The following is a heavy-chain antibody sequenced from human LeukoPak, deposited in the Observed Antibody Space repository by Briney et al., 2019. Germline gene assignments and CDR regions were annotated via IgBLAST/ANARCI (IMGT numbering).Heavy chain of an antibody. Sequence: SETLSLTCTVSGGSISSHYWSWIRQPPGKGLEWIGYIYYSGSTNYNPSLKSRVTISVDTSKNQFSLKLSSVTAADTAVYYCARDLYSSSWYADYWGQGTLVTVSS. CDR2: IYYSGST. V-gene: IGHV4-59*11. J-gene: IGHJ4*02. CDR3: ARDLYSSSWYADY. CDR1: GGSISSHY. D-gene: IGHD6-13*01.